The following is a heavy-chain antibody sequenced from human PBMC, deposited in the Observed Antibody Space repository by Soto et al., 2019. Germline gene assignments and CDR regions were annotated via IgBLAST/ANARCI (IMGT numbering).Heavy chain of an antibody. J-gene: IGHJ4*02. CDR3: SIAFTKTRRVVVALAY. D-gene: IGHD2-21*01. Sequence: QVQLVQSGAVVKKPGSSVKVSCTTSGGSISSFGMNWVRQAPGQGLERMGGIVPIDGSTKYAEKFQGRVTITADASTRTGYLVLSSLRSEDTAVYYCSIAFTKTRRVVVALAYRRQGALRTVS. V-gene: IGHV1-69*01. CDR2: IVPIDGST. CDR1: GGSISSFG.